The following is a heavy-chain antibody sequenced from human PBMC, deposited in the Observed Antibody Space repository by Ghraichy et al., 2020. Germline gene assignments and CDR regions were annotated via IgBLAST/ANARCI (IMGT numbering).Heavy chain of an antibody. D-gene: IGHD3-22*01. Sequence: GGSLRLSCAASGFTFSSYSMNWVRQAPGKGLEWVSSISSSSSYIYYADSVKGRFTISRDNAKNSLYLQMNSLRAEDTAVYYCARQVYYDGVWFDPWGQGTLVTVSS. V-gene: IGHV3-21*01. CDR1: GFTFSSYS. CDR3: ARQVYYDGVWFDP. CDR2: ISSSSSYI. J-gene: IGHJ5*02.